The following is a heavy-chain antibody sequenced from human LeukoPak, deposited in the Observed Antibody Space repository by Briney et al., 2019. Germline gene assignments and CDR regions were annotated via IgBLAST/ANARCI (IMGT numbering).Heavy chain of an antibody. CDR1: GGSISSGGYY. V-gene: IGHV4-31*03. CDR2: IYYSGST. CDR3: ARDLGTDGYFPNFDY. J-gene: IGHJ4*02. Sequence: SETLSLTCTVSGGSISSGGYYWSWIRQHPGEGLEWIGYIYYSGSTYYNPSLKSRVTISVDTSKNQFSLKLSSVTAADTAVYYCARDLGTDGYFPNFDYWGQGTPVTVSP. D-gene: IGHD5-24*01.